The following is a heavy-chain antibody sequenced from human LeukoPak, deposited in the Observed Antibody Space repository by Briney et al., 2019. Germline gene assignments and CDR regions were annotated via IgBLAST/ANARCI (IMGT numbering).Heavy chain of an antibody. CDR2: LSGSGLSK. V-gene: IGHV3-23*01. Sequence: GGSLRLSCAASGFTFSSYAMSWVRQAPGKGPQWVSALSGSGLSKYYADSVKGRFTISRDNSKNTLYLQMNSLRAEDTAMYYCAREISPSSSLTFDYWGQGTLVTVSS. CDR1: GFTFSSYA. CDR3: AREISPSSSLTFDY. J-gene: IGHJ4*02. D-gene: IGHD6-13*01.